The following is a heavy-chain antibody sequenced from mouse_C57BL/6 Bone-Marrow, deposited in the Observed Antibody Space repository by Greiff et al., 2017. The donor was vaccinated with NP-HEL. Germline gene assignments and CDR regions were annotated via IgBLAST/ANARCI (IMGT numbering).Heavy chain of an antibody. CDR2: ISDGGSYT. CDR3: ARDLTVEAY. V-gene: IGHV5-4*01. D-gene: IGHD1-1*01. Sequence: DVMLVESGGGLVKPGGSLKLSCAASGFTFSSYAMSWVRQTPEKRLEWVATISDGGSYTYYPDNVKGRFTISRDNAKNNLYLQMSQLKSEDTAMYDCARDLTVEAYWGQGTLVTVSA. J-gene: IGHJ3*01. CDR1: GFTFSSYA.